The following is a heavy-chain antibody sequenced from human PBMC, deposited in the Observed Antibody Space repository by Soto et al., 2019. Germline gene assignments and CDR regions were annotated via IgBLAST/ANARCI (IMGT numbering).Heavy chain of an antibody. CDR3: TTDYYGSGSYYNGGPDHLNQLDY. V-gene: IGHV3-15*01. Sequence: GGSLRLSCAASGFTFSNAWMSWVRQAPGKGLEWVGRIKSKTDGGTTDYATPVKGRFTISRDDSKNTLYLQMNSLKTEDTAVYYCTTDYYGSGSYYNGGPDHLNQLDYWGQGTLVTVSS. D-gene: IGHD3-10*01. CDR1: GFTFSNAW. J-gene: IGHJ4*02. CDR2: IKSKTDGGTT.